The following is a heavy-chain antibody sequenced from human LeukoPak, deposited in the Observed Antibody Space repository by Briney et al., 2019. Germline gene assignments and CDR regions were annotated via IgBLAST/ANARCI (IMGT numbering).Heavy chain of an antibody. CDR1: GFSFSSYT. V-gene: IGHV3-48*02. CDR3: ARDVVY. CDR2: ISSSGNIM. J-gene: IGHJ4*02. Sequence: PGGSLRLSCAATGFSFSSYTMNWVRQAPGKGLEWISYISSSGNIMYYADSAKSRFTISRDNAKNSLYLQMNSLRDEDTAVYYCARDVVYWGQGTLVTVSS.